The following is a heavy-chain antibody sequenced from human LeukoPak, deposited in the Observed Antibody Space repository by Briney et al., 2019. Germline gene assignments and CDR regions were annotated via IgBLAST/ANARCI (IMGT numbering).Heavy chain of an antibody. CDR3: ARAEADY. Sequence: PGGSLRLSCAASGFTVSSNYMSWVRQAPGKGLEWVAVISYDGSNKYYADSVKGRFTISRDNSKNTLYLQMNSLRAEDTAVYYCARAEADYWGQGTLVTVSS. CDR2: ISYDGSNK. J-gene: IGHJ4*02. CDR1: GFTVSSNY. V-gene: IGHV3-30-3*01.